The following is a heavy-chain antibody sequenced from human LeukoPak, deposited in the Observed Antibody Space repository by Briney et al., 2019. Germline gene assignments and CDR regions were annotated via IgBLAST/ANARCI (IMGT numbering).Heavy chain of an antibody. CDR1: GFTFSRFW. CDR2: IKQDGSEK. V-gene: IGHV3-7*04. CDR3: ARDGTYTDYDPDFDI. D-gene: IGHD5-12*01. Sequence: GGSLRLSCAASGFTFSRFWMSWVRQAPGKGPEWVANIKQDGSEKYYVDSVKGRFTISRDNAKNSLYLQMNSLRAEDTAVFYCARDGTYTDYDPDFDIWGQGTLVTVSS. J-gene: IGHJ4*02.